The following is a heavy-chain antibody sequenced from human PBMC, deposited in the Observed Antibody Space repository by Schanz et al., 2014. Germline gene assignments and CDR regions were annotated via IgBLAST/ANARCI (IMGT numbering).Heavy chain of an antibody. Sequence: QVQLVQSGAEVKKPGSSMKVSCKASGGTFSTYPINWLRQAPGQGLEWMGRIIPILGIANYAQKFQGRLTMTRDTSTSTVYMELSSLRSEDTAVYYCARDEGEVVRGVIEGVNHYYYGMDVWGQGTTVTVSS. V-gene: IGHV1-69*04. CDR2: IIPILGIA. D-gene: IGHD3-10*01. CDR3: ARDEGEVVRGVIEGVNHYYYGMDV. CDR1: GGTFSTYP. J-gene: IGHJ6*02.